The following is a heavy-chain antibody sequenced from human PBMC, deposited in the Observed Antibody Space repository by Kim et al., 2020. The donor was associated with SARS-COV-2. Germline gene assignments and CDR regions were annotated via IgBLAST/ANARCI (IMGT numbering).Heavy chain of an antibody. CDR1: GYTFSNYA. Sequence: VSVKVSCKASGYTFSNYAIHWVRQAPGQRLECMGWIIGGNGNTYYSPKFQGRVTFTRDTSATTAYMELSSLRSEDTAVYYCARGGGPGLGYWGQGTLVTVSS. CDR3: ARGGGPGLGY. V-gene: IGHV1-3*01. J-gene: IGHJ4*02. CDR2: IIGGNGNT. D-gene: IGHD2-15*01.